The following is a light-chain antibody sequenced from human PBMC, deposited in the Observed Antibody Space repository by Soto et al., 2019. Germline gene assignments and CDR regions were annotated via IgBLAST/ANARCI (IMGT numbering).Light chain of an antibody. CDR3: QQYNDNPRT. CDR2: GTF. J-gene: IGKJ5*01. V-gene: IGKV1D-13*01. CDR1: QDIKTY. Sequence: AIQLTQSPSSLSASVGDRVSITCRASQDIKTYLAWYQQKQGKAPKLLISGTFTLQSGVPSRFNGSGSGTDFTLTISSLQPEDFATYYCQQYNDNPRTFDQGTRLEIK.